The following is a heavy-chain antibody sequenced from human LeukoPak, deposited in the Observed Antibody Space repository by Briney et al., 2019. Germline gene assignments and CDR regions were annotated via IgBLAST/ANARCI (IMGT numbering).Heavy chain of an antibody. CDR1: GGSLRSSGHW. V-gene: IGHV4-39*01. J-gene: IGHJ4*02. CDR3: ARQSGDQSSAWYFDA. D-gene: IGHD6-19*01. Sequence: SETLSLTCTVSGGSLRSSGHWWVWIRQPPGKGLEWIGSIHYSGKVYYNPSLKSRVTTSVDTSTDQFSLRLSSATAADTAIYYCARQSGDQSSAWYFDAWGQGTLVTLSS. CDR2: IHYSGKV.